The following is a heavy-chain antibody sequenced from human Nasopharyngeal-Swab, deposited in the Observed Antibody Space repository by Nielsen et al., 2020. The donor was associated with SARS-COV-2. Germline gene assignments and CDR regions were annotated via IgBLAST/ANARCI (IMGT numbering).Heavy chain of an antibody. J-gene: IGHJ4*02. CDR3: ARTTTTTPFDS. CDR2: VVYSGRT. D-gene: IGHD1-1*01. V-gene: IGHV4-61*01. CDR1: GGSVSSDIYS. Sequence: SETLSLTCTVSGGSVSSDIYSWSWIRQPPGKGLVWIGYVVYSGRTNYNPSLKSRVTISVDTSKDQFSLKLNSVTAADTAMYFCARTTTTTPFDSWGQGTLVAVSS.